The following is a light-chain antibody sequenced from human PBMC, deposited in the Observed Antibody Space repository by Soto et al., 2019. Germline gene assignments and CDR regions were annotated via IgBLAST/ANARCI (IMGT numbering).Light chain of an antibody. V-gene: IGKV3-11*01. J-gene: IGKJ4*01. CDR2: DAS. Sequence: EIVLTQSPATLSLSPGEGATLSCRASQSVNSYLAWYQQKPGQAPRLLIYDASNRATGVPARFSGSGSGTDFTLTISSLEPEDFAVYYCQQRSNWPRAFGGGTKVEIK. CDR1: QSVNSY. CDR3: QQRSNWPRA.